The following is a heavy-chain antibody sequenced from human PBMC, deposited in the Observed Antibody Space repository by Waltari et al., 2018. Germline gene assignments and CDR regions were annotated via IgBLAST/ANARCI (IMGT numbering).Heavy chain of an antibody. CDR2: INPNSGGT. D-gene: IGHD6-19*01. Sequence: QVQLVQSGAEVKKPGASVKVSCKASGYTFTGYYMHWVRQAPGQGLEWMGRINPNSGGTNYAQKFQGRVTMTRDTSISTAYMELSRLGSDDTAVYYWARGGRQWLVFESHWFDPWGQGTLVTVSS. CDR1: GYTFTGYY. V-gene: IGHV1-2*06. CDR3: ARGGRQWLVFESHWFDP. J-gene: IGHJ5*02.